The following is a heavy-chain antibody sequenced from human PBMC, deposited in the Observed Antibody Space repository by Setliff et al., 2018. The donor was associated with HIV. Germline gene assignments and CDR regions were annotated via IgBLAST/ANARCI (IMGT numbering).Heavy chain of an antibody. J-gene: IGHJ4*02. CDR3: ARSYRGPGYAYFDY. CDR1: GESFSRYY. V-gene: IGHV4-34*10. CDR2: INHSAFT. D-gene: IGHD3-16*01. Sequence: ASETLSLTCAVYGESFSRYYFTWIRQAPGRGLEWIGEINHSAFTKYNPSLASRVTMSIDTSKNQFSLKLSSVTAADTAVYYCARSYRGPGYAYFDYWGQGTLVTVSS.